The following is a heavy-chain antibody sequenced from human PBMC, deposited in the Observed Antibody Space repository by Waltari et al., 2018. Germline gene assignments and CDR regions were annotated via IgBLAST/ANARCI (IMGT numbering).Heavy chain of an antibody. J-gene: IGHJ3*02. V-gene: IGHV4-39*07. Sequence: QLQLQESGPGLVKPSETLSLTCTVSGGSISSSSYYWGWIRQPPGKGLEWIGEINHSGSTNYNPSLKSRVTISVDTSKNQFSLKLSSVTAADTAVYYCASSITIFGVVFVAFDIWGQGTMVTVSS. CDR3: ASSITIFGVVFVAFDI. CDR2: INHSGST. D-gene: IGHD3-3*01. CDR1: GGSISSSSYY.